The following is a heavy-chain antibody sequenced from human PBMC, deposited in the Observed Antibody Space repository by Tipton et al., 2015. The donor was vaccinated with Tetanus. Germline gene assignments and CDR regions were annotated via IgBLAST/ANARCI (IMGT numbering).Heavy chain of an antibody. CDR3: ARSESRIAPRIPWGMDI. CDR2: ISHTGTTT. J-gene: IGHJ6*02. V-gene: IGHV3-11*01. D-gene: IGHD6-6*01. Sequence: QVQLVQSGGGLIQPGGSLRLSCVASGFTFSAYYMSWIRLAPGKGLEWISYISHTGTTTYYSASVMGRFTVSRDNTKNSLYLEINSLRAEDTAVYYCARSESRIAPRIPWGMDIWGQGTTVTVSS. CDR1: GFTFSAYY.